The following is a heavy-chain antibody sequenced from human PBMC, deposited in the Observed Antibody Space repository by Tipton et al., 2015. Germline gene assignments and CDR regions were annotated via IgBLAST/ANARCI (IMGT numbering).Heavy chain of an antibody. D-gene: IGHD2/OR15-2a*01. V-gene: IGHV4-59*01. J-gene: IGHJ4*02. CDR3: AGLYAYFAY. CDR2: IHYTGTT. Sequence: SLTCTVSGGSISSDYWSWIRQTPGKGLEWIAYIHYTGTTNYNPSLRSRVAISINTSKNQFSLRLTSVTAADTAVYYCAGLYAYFAYWGQGALVTVSS. CDR1: GGSISSDY.